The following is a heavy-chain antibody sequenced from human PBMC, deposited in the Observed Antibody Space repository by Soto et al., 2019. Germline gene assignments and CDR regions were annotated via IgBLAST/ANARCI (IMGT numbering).Heavy chain of an antibody. CDR2: ISHDGSKK. CDR1: GFTFSTHG. CDR3: AKDKGPYYDFWSGQRWFDP. V-gene: IGHV3-30*18. D-gene: IGHD3-3*01. Sequence: QVQLVESGGGVVHPGTSLRLSCAASGFTFSTHGMHWVRQAPGKGPEWVAVISHDGSKKYYVESVEGRFSMSRDNSKSIVHLKMNNLRTEDTAVYYCAKDKGPYYDFWSGQRWFDPWGQGTLVTVSS. J-gene: IGHJ5*02.